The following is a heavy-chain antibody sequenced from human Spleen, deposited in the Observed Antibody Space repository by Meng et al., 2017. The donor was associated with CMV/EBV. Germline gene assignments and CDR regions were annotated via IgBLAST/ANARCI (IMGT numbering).Heavy chain of an antibody. CDR1: GFSFSAYS. D-gene: IGHD3-22*01. CDR3: AAYYFDSTTNSRPTDYDYGMDV. V-gene: IGHV3-48*04. Sequence: GGSLRLSCAASGFSFSAYSMNWVRQAPGKGLEWLSYSSRSAGITYYPDSVKGRFTVSRDNAKNSVYLQMNSLRAEDTAVYYCAAYYFDSTTNSRPTDYDYGMDVWGQGTTVTVSS. J-gene: IGHJ6*02. CDR2: SSRSAGIT.